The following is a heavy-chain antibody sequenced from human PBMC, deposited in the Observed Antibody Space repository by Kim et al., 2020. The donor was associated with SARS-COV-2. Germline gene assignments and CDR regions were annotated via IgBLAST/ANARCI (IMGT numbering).Heavy chain of an antibody. Sequence: SETLSLTCTVSGGSVSSGSYYWSWIRQPPGKGLEWIGYIYYSGSTNYNPSLKSRVTISVDTSKNQFSLKLSSVTAADTAVYYCARLVGPRANFDYWGQGTLVTVSS. CDR3: ARLVGPRANFDY. V-gene: IGHV4-61*01. J-gene: IGHJ4*02. CDR2: IYYSGST. D-gene: IGHD1-26*01. CDR1: GGSVSSGSYY.